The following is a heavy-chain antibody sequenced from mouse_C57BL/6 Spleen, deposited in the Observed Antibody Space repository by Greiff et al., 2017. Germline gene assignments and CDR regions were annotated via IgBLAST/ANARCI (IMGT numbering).Heavy chain of an antibody. CDR3: AGEGDDYAPVFDV. D-gene: IGHD2-4*01. Sequence: DVQLQESGPGMVKPSQSLSLTCTVTGYSITSGYDWHWLRHFPGNKLEWMGYISYSGSTNYNPSLKSRISITHDTSKNHFFLKLNSVTTEDTATYYCAGEGDDYAPVFDVWGTGTTVTVSS. J-gene: IGHJ1*03. CDR1: GYSITSGYD. V-gene: IGHV3-1*01. CDR2: ISYSGST.